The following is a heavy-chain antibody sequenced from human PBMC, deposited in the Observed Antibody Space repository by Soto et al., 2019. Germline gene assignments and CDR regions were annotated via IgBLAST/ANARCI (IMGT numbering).Heavy chain of an antibody. Sequence: SETLSLTCTVSGGSISSSSSYWGWIRQPPRKRLEWIGNIYYSGTTSYNPSLKSRLTISVDTSKNQFSLNLSSVTAADTAVYYCARMTPSSTSCNYFNSRDKG. CDR2: IYYSGTT. V-gene: IGHV4-39*01. CDR3: ARMTPSSTSCNYFNS. CDR1: GGSISSSSSY. D-gene: IGHD2-2*01. J-gene: IGHJ4*02.